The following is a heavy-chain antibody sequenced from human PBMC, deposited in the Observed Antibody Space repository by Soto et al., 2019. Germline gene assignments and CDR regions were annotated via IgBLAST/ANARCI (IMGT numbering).Heavy chain of an antibody. CDR2: ISWNSGSI. J-gene: IGHJ6*03. D-gene: IGHD3-10*01. CDR1: GFTFDDYA. V-gene: IGHV3-9*01. Sequence: EVQLVESGGGLVQPGRSLRLSCAASGFTFDDYAMHWVRQAPGKGLEWVSGISWNSGSIGYADSVKGRFTISRDNAKNSLYLQMNSLRAEDTALYYCAKDGGGITMVRGVHEYYMDVWGKGTTVTVSS. CDR3: AKDGGGITMVRGVHEYYMDV.